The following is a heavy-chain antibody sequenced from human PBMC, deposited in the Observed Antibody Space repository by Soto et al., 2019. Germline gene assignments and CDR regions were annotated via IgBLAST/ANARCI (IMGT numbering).Heavy chain of an antibody. CDR1: GDSISSYY. V-gene: IGHV4-59*01. Sequence: SETLSLTCTVSGDSISSYYWSWIRQPPGKGLEWIGYIYYSGSTNYNPSLKSRVTISVDTSKNQFSLKLSSVTAADTAVYYCARGRDIAVAGNGIDYWGQGTLVTVSS. J-gene: IGHJ4*02. CDR3: ARGRDIAVAGNGIDY. D-gene: IGHD6-19*01. CDR2: IYYSGST.